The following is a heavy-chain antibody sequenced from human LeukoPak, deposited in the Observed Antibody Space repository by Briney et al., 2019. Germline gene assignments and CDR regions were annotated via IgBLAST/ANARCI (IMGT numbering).Heavy chain of an antibody. D-gene: IGHD2-8*02. CDR3: ARDQIYCTGGYCYFDY. Sequence: GVSLRLSCAASGFTFSSYSMNWVRQAPGKGLEWVSYITSSSSTIYYADSVKGRFTISRDNVKNTLYLQMNGVRAEDTAVYYCARDQIYCTGGYCYFDYWGRGTLV. J-gene: IGHJ4*02. CDR1: GFTFSSYS. CDR2: ITSSSSTI. V-gene: IGHV3-48*04.